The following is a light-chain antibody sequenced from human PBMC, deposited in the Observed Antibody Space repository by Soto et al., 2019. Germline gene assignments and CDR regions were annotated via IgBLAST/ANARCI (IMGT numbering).Light chain of an antibody. CDR3: QQYGTTPRT. CDR1: QSVSFNY. V-gene: IGKV3-20*01. J-gene: IGKJ1*01. Sequence: EIVLTQSPGTLSLSPGERATLSCRASQSVSFNYVAWYQQKPGQAPRLLVHGASTRVTGIPDRFTGSGSETDFTLTISRLEPEDFEVYVCQQYGTTPRTFGQGTKVEVK. CDR2: GAS.